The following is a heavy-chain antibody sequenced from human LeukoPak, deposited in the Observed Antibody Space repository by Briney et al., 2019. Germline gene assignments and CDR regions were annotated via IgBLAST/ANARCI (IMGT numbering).Heavy chain of an antibody. D-gene: IGHD1-26*01. J-gene: IGHJ4*02. Sequence: GMSLRLSCAASGFTFNTYGMHWVRQTPGKGLEWVAVIWFDGSKIYYTDSVKGRFTISRDNSKNTLFLQMSSLKAEDSGVYYCARDLAKGRYFDYWGQGTLVTVSS. CDR2: IWFDGSKI. CDR1: GFTFNTYG. CDR3: ARDLAKGRYFDY. V-gene: IGHV3-33*01.